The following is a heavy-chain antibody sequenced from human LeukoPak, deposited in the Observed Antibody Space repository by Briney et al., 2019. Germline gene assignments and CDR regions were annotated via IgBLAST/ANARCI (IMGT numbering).Heavy chain of an antibody. D-gene: IGHD1-26*01. CDR2: ISSNGGNT. CDR3: VKRSGLYFDY. CDR1: GFTFSSYA. V-gene: IGHV3-64D*09. J-gene: IGHJ4*02. Sequence: GGSLRLSCAASGFTFSSYAIHWVRQAPGKGLQYVSGISSNGGNTYNADSVKGRFTISRDNSKNTVDLQMSSLRAEDTAVYYCVKRSGLYFDYWGQGTLVTVSS.